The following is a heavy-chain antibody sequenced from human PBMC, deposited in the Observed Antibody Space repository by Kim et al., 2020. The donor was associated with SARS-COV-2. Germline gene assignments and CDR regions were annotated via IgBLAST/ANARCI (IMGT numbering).Heavy chain of an antibody. CDR3: ARDRQYQSLPYYYYYYGLDV. V-gene: IGHV3-30*04. Sequence: GGSLRLSCAASGFTFTDYALQWVRQAPGKGLEWVALTSYDGSGKHYADSVKGRFTISRDNSKNTLYLQMNSLRGVDTAVYYCARDRQYQSLPYYYYYYGLDVWGQGTTVTVSS. D-gene: IGHD2-2*01. J-gene: IGHJ6*02. CDR1: GFTFTDYA. CDR2: TSYDGSGK.